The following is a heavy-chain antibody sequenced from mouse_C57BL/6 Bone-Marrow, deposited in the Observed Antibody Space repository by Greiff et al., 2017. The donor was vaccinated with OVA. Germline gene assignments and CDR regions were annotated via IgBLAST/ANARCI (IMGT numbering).Heavy chain of an antibody. D-gene: IGHD2-2*01. CDR2: ISSGGSYT. Sequence: EVHLVESGGDLVKPGGSLKLSCAASGFTFSSYGMSWVRQTPDKRLEWVATISSGGSYTYYPDSVKGRFTISRDNAKNTLYLQMSSLKSEDTAMYYCARQGGYGYDVLAYWGQGTLVTVSA. V-gene: IGHV5-6*01. CDR3: ARQGGYGYDVLAY. J-gene: IGHJ3*01. CDR1: GFTFSSYG.